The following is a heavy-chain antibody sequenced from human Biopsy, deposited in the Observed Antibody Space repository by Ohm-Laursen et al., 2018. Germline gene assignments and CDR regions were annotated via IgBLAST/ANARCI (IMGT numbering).Heavy chain of an antibody. J-gene: IGHJ4*02. CDR3: AKYQLPATATSILDY. Sequence: LSLTCAASGFTFSSHAMAWVRQAPGKGLEWVSGIRDSGDSAYYADSVKGRFTISRDDSQNTLYLQMDSLRVADTAVYHCAKYQLPATATSILDYWGQGALVTVSS. CDR2: IRDSGDSA. V-gene: IGHV3-23*01. D-gene: IGHD4-17*01. CDR1: GFTFSSHA.